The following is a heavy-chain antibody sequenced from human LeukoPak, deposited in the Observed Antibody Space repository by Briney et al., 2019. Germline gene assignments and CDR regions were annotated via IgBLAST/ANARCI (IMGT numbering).Heavy chain of an antibody. CDR2: IRWNSGSI. D-gene: IGHD4-23*01. V-gene: IGHV3-9*03. Sequence: SLSLSCSASGFTFDDYAMHWVRQAPGKGLAWVSCIRWNSGSIGYADSVKGRFTISRDNAKNSLYLQMNSLRAEDMALYYCAKGSLSTVVTPPYFDYWGEGPLVTVSS. CDR1: GFTFDDYA. J-gene: IGHJ4*02. CDR3: AKGSLSTVVTPPYFDY.